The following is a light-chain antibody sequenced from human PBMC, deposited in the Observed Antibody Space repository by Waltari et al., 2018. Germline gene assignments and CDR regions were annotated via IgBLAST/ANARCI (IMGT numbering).Light chain of an antibody. V-gene: IGLV2-23*01. CDR2: EGA. J-gene: IGLJ3*02. Sequence: QSALTQPASVSGSPGQSITISCTASSSNLASYTLVSWYQPHAGKPPKLIIYEGAKRPSGVSNRFSGSKSGNTASLTISGLQAEDEADYYCCSYADNRVFGGGTKLTVL. CDR1: SSNLASYTL. CDR3: CSYADNRV.